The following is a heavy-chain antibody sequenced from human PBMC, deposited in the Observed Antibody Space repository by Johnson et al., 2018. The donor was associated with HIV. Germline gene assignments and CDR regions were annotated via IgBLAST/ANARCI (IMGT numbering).Heavy chain of an antibody. CDR3: TTGLPGATYDAFDI. CDR2: ISYDGSNK. D-gene: IGHD5-12*01. CDR1: GFTVSTNY. J-gene: IGHJ3*02. V-gene: IGHV3-30*03. Sequence: QMLLVESGGGLVHPGGSLRLSCTASGFTVSTNYMSWVRQAPGKGLEWVAVISYDGSNKYYADSVKGRFTISRDNSKNTLYLQMNSLKTEDTAVYYCTTGLPGATYDAFDIWGQGTMVTVSS.